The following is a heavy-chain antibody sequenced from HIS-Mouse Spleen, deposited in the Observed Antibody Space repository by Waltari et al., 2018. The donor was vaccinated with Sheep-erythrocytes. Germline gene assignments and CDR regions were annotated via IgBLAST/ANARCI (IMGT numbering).Heavy chain of an antibody. CDR3: ARAVAGTPDAFDI. Sequence: EVQLVESGGGLVQPGGSLRLSWAASGFTFRTYWMSWVRQAPGKGLEWVANIKQDGSEKYYVDSVKGRFTISRDNAKNSLYLQMNSLRAEDTAVYYCARAVAGTPDAFDIWGQGTMVTVSS. V-gene: IGHV3-7*01. D-gene: IGHD1-7*01. CDR1: GFTFRTYW. CDR2: IKQDGSEK. J-gene: IGHJ3*02.